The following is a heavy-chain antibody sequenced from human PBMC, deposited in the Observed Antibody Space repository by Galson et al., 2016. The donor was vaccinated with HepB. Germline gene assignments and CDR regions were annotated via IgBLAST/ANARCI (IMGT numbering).Heavy chain of an antibody. V-gene: IGHV3-23*01. CDR3: AKGGTYYYGSGKPYYGMDV. CDR2: IGGSGSGT. J-gene: IGHJ6*02. CDR1: GLTFSLYA. Sequence: SLRLSCAASGLTFSLYAMSWVHQAPGKGLEWVSAIGGSGSGTYYADSVKGRFTISRDNSKNTLYLQMNSLRAEDTAVYYGAKGGTYYYGSGKPYYGMDVWGQGTTVTVSS. D-gene: IGHD3-10*01.